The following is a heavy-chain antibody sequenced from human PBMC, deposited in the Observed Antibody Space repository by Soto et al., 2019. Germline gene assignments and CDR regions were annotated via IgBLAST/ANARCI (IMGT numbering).Heavy chain of an antibody. J-gene: IGHJ4*02. Sequence: QVQLQESGPGLVKPSQTLSLTCTVSGVSISSGGYYWSWIRQHPGKGLEWIGYIFYSGSTFYNPSLKSRIAISVDTSKNQFSLKLSSVTAADTAVYYCARAPGDYFDYWGQGTLVTVSS. CDR3: ARAPGDYFDY. CDR2: IFYSGST. CDR1: GVSISSGGYY. V-gene: IGHV4-31*03.